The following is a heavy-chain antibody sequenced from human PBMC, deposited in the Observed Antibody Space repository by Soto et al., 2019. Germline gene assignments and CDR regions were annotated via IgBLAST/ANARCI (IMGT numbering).Heavy chain of an antibody. Sequence: EVQLLESGGGLVQPGGSLRLSCAASGFTFSSYAMSWVRQAPGKGLEWVSAISGSGGSTYYADSVKGRFTISRDNSKNTVYLQMNSLRAEDTAVYYCAKDGYGSGSYLDYYYYYGMDVWGQGTTVTVSS. D-gene: IGHD3-10*01. CDR3: AKDGYGSGSYLDYYYYYGMDV. J-gene: IGHJ6*02. V-gene: IGHV3-23*01. CDR2: ISGSGGST. CDR1: GFTFSSYA.